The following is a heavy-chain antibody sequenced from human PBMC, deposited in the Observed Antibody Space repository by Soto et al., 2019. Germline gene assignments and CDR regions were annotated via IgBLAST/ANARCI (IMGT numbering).Heavy chain of an antibody. CDR3: ARGTHYDYVWGTWGAFVY. Sequence: PSETLSLTCAVYGGSFSGYYWSWIRQPPGKGLEWIGEINHSGSTNYNPSLKGRVTISVDTSKNQFSLKLSSVTAADTAVYYCARGTHYDYVWGTWGAFVYWGQGTLVTVSS. CDR2: INHSGST. CDR1: GGSFSGYY. D-gene: IGHD3-16*01. J-gene: IGHJ4*02. V-gene: IGHV4-34*01.